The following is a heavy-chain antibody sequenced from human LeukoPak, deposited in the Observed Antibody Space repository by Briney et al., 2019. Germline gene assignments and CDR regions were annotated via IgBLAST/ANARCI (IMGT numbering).Heavy chain of an antibody. D-gene: IGHD3-22*01. V-gene: IGHV4-30-2*01. CDR1: GGSISSGGYS. CDR2: IYHSGST. Sequence: SETLSLTCAVSGGSISSGGYSWSWIRQPPGQGLEWIGYIYHSGSTYYNPSLKSRVTISVDRSKNQFSLKLSSVTAADTAVYYCAVRYYYDSSGYPVWSWGQGTMVTVSS. J-gene: IGHJ3*01. CDR3: AVRYYYDSSGYPVWS.